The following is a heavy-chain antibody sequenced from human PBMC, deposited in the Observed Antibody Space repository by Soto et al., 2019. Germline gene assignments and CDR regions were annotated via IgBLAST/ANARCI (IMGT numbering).Heavy chain of an antibody. Sequence: LRLSCAASGFTFSSYEMNWVRQAPGKGLEWVSYISSSGSTIYYADSVKGRFTISRDNAKNSLYLQMNSLRAEDTAVYYCVRATYFSDSSGYTRCFDYWGQGTLVTVSS. J-gene: IGHJ4*02. CDR2: ISSSGSTI. D-gene: IGHD3-22*01. V-gene: IGHV3-48*03. CDR1: GFTFSSYE. CDR3: VRATYFSDSSGYTRCFDY.